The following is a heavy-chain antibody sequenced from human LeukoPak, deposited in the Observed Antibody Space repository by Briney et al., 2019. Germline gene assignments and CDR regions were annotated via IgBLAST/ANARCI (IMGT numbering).Heavy chain of an antibody. D-gene: IGHD5-24*01. CDR1: GYSFTNYW. Sequence: GESLKISCKGSGYSFTNYWIGWVRQMPGKGLEWVGIIYPDDSNTRYSPSFQGQVTISADKSISTAYLQWSSLKASDTAMYYCTRSPKDGYHDAFDIWGQGTMVTVFS. CDR3: TRSPKDGYHDAFDI. CDR2: IYPDDSNT. V-gene: IGHV5-51*01. J-gene: IGHJ3*02.